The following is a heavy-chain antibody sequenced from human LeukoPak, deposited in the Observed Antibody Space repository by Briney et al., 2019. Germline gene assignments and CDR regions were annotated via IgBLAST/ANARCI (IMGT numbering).Heavy chain of an antibody. CDR3: ARLTLGYSSTSCYA. CDR2: ISSSSSTK. J-gene: IGHJ5*02. D-gene: IGHD2-2*01. Sequence: GGSLRLSCAASGFTFSTYSMNWVRQAPGKGLEWVSYISSSSSTKYYADSVKGRFTISRDNAKNSLYLQMNSLRAEDTAVYYCARLTLGYSSTSCYAWGQGTLVTVSS. V-gene: IGHV3-48*01. CDR1: GFTFSTYS.